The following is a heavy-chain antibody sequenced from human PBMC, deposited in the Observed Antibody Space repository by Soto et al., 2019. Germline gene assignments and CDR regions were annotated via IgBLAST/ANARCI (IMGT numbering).Heavy chain of an antibody. CDR3: ARGWSYDSSGYYYYF. Sequence: QVQLVQSGAEVKKPGSSVKVSCKASGGTFSTYAISWVRQAPGQSLEWMGGFNPIFGTANYAQKFQGRVTITADVSTSTAYIELGSLRSEDTAVYYCARGWSYDSSGYYYYFWGQGNLFTVSA. J-gene: IGHJ4*02. CDR2: FNPIFGTA. CDR1: GGTFSTYA. V-gene: IGHV1-69*12. D-gene: IGHD3-22*01.